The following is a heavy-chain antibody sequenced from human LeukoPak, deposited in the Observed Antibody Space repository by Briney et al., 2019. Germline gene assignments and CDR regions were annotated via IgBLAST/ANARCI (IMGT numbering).Heavy chain of an antibody. J-gene: IGHJ4*02. CDR2: IYPGDSDT. D-gene: IGHD6-19*01. CDR1: GHNFTDYW. CDR3: ATRSGEVAGILY. V-gene: IGHV5-51*01. Sequence: GESLKISCRASGHNFTDYWIAWVRQMPGKGLEWMGIIYPGDSDTRYSPSFQGQVTISADKSISTAYLQWSSLKASDTAMYYCATRSGEVAGILYWGQGTLVTVSS.